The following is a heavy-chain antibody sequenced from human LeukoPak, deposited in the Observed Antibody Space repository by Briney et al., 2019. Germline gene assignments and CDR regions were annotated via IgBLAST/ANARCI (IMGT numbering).Heavy chain of an antibody. CDR3: ARDGTDTTDFDY. J-gene: IGHJ4*02. CDR2: ITNDGSST. V-gene: IGHV3-74*01. CDR1: GLTFSSHW. Sequence: GGSLRLSCAASGLTFSSHWMHWVRQAPGKGLVWVSRITNDGSSTTYADSVKGRFTISRDNSKNTLYLQMNSLRAEDTAVYYCARDGTDTTDFDYWGQGTLVTVSS. D-gene: IGHD4-17*01.